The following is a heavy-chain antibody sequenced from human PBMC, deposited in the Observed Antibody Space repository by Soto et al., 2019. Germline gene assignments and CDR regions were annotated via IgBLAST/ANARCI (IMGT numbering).Heavy chain of an antibody. Sequence: GGSLRLSCAASGFSFSSYAMHWVRQAPGKGLEWVAVISYDGSNKYYADSVKGRFTISRDNSKNTLYLQMNSLRAEDTAVYYCAREIAARPSTGYYYGMDVWGQGTTVTVSS. CDR2: ISYDGSNK. CDR3: AREIAARPSTGYYYGMDV. CDR1: GFSFSSYA. J-gene: IGHJ6*02. D-gene: IGHD6-6*01. V-gene: IGHV3-30-3*01.